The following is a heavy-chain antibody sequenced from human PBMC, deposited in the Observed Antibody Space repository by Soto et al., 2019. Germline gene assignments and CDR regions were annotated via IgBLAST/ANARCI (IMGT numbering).Heavy chain of an antibody. Sequence: ASVKVSCKASGYTFTSYAMHWVRQAPGQRLEWMGWIKAGNGNTKYSHNFQGRVTISMDTSASTVYMKLSTVSSEDTAVYYCARQLGTNWFDPWGQGTLVTVSS. V-gene: IGHV1-3*01. CDR1: GYTFTSYA. D-gene: IGHD6-6*01. CDR3: ARQLGTNWFDP. J-gene: IGHJ5*02. CDR2: IKAGNGNT.